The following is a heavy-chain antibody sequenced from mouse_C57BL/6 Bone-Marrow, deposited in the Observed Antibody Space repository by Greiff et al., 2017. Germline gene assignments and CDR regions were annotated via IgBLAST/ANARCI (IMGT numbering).Heavy chain of an antibody. CDR1: GYTFTDYY. Sequence: QVQLQQSGAELVRPGASVKLSCKASGYTFTDYYINWVKQRPGQGLEWIARIYPGSGNTYYNEKFKGKATLTAEKSSSTAYMQLSSLTSEDSAVYFCARWGTTVVASSMDYWGQGTSVTVSS. J-gene: IGHJ4*01. CDR3: ARWGTTVVASSMDY. D-gene: IGHD1-1*01. V-gene: IGHV1-76*01. CDR2: IYPGSGNT.